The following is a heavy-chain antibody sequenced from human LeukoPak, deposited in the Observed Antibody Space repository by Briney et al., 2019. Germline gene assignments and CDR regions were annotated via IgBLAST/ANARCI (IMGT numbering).Heavy chain of an antibody. CDR1: GYSFINYW. J-gene: IGHJ4*02. CDR2: IYPDDSDT. D-gene: IGHD1-14*01. CDR3: ARRTGFFDY. Sequence: GESLKISCKASGYSFINYWIGWVRQMPGKGLEWMGIIYPDDSDTRYSPSFQGQVTISADRSIGTTYLQWSSLRASDTAMYYCARRTGFFDYWGQGTLVTVSS. V-gene: IGHV5-51*01.